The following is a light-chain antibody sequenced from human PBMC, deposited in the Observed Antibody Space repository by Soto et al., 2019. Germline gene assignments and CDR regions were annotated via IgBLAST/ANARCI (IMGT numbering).Light chain of an antibody. CDR1: QSIALS. J-gene: IGKJ5*01. CDR3: QQSFRSPIA. Sequence: DIQMTQSPSSLSASVGDTVTMTCRASQSIALSVNWYQQKPGKAPKLLIYVAFTLESGVPSRFSGSGSGTEFTLTIRSLQPEDFATYYCQQSFRSPIAFGQGTRLE. CDR2: VAF. V-gene: IGKV1-39*01.